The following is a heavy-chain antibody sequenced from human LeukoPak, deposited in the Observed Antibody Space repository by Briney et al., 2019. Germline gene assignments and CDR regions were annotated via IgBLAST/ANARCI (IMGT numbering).Heavy chain of an antibody. CDR2: IYYIGST. CDR1: GGSISSYY. V-gene: IGHV4-59*01. Sequence: PSETLSLTSTVSGGSISSYYWSWIRQPSGKGLEWIGYIYYIGSTNYNPSLKSRVTISVDTSKNQFSLKLSSVTAADTAVYYCARDSSIWKVDAFDIWGQGTMVTVSS. D-gene: IGHD6-13*01. CDR3: ARDSSIWKVDAFDI. J-gene: IGHJ3*02.